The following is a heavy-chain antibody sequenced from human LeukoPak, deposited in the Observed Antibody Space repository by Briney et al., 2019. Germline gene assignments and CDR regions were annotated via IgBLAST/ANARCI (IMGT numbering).Heavy chain of an antibody. CDR1: AGSISRYY. V-gene: IGHV4-59*01. J-gene: IGHJ4*02. CDR2: IYYSGST. CDR3: ARAPRWSGSTSYFDY. Sequence: SETLSLTCSVSAGSISRYYWSWIRQPPGKKLEWIGYIYYSGSTNYNPSLKSRVTISVDTSKNQFSLKLSSMTAADTAVYYCARAPRWSGSTSYFDYWGQGTLVTVSS. D-gene: IGHD3-10*02.